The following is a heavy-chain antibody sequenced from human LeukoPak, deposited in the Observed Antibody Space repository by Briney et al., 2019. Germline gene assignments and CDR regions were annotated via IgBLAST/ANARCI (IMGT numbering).Heavy chain of an antibody. CDR3: AKTSRRDSTYDSPFDY. CDR1: GFIFSDFD. V-gene: IGHV3-11*03. CDR2: ITNSGSYT. J-gene: IGHJ4*02. Sequence: GGSLRLSCAASGFIFSDFDMTWIRQVPGKGLEWVSDITNSGSYTNYAGSVKGRFTISRDNAKNSLYLQMNSLRAEDTAIYYCAKTSRRDSTYDSPFDYWGQGTVVTVSS. D-gene: IGHD3-3*01.